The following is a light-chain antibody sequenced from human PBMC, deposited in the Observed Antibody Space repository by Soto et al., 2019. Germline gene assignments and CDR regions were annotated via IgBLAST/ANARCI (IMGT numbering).Light chain of an antibody. CDR2: CAS. V-gene: IGKV3-15*01. Sequence: EIVMTQSTATLSVSPGERATLSCRASQSVSSNFVWYQQKPGQAPTPLIYCASTSATGIPARFSGSGSGTEFTLTISSLQSEDFAVYYCQQYNNWPPLTFGGGTKVEIK. CDR3: QQYNNWPPLT. J-gene: IGKJ4*01. CDR1: QSVSSN.